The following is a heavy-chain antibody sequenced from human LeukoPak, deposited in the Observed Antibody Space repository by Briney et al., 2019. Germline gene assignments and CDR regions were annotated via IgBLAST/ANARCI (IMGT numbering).Heavy chain of an antibody. D-gene: IGHD1-26*01. CDR1: GFTFSDHY. CDR3: ARGLGGATNAFDI. CDR2: ISGSSSGI. V-gene: IGHV3-11*01. J-gene: IGHJ3*02. Sequence: GGSLRLSCAVSGFTFSDHYMSWIRQAPGKGLEWVSYISGSSSGIYSADSVRGRFTISRDNAKNSLYLQMKSLSAEDTAVYYCARGLGGATNAFDIWGQGTMVTVSS.